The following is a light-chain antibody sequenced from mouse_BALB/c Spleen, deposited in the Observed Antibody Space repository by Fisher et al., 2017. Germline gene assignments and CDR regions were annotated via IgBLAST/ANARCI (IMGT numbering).Light chain of an antibody. CDR2: DTS. CDR1: SSVSY. J-gene: IGKJ2*01. Sequence: IVITQSPAIMSASPGEKVTMTCSASSSVSYMYWYQQKPGSSPRLLIYDTSNLASGVPARFSGSGSGTSYSLTISRMEAEDAATYYCQQRSSNLYTFGGGTKLEIK. V-gene: IGKV4-55*01. CDR3: QQRSSNLYT.